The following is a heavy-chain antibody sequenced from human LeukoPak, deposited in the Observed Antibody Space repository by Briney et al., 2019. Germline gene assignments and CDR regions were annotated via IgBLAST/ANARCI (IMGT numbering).Heavy chain of an antibody. J-gene: IGHJ4*02. CDR1: GGSFSDFF. V-gene: IGHV4-34*01. D-gene: IGHD2-21*02. CDR2: INLSGTT. CDR3: ARDLVSARLQH. Sequence: SETLSLTCSDYGGSFSDFFWTWIRQPPGEGLEWIGEINLSGTTNYNPSLKSRVSISGDTSKNQFSLRLDSVTAADTAVYYCARDLVSARLQHWGQGTLVTVSS.